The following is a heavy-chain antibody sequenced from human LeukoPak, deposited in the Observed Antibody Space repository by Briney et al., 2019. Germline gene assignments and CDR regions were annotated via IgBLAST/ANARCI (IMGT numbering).Heavy chain of an antibody. J-gene: IGHJ6*03. CDR2: IYTSGST. Sequence: SQTLSLTCTVSGGSISSGSYYWSWIRQPAGKGLEWIGRIYTSGSTNYNPSLKSRVTISVDTSKNQFSLKLSSVTAADTAVYYCARDVLGDSRYYYYYMDVWGKGTTVTISS. D-gene: IGHD3-16*01. V-gene: IGHV4-61*02. CDR1: GGSISSGSYY. CDR3: ARDVLGDSRYYYYYMDV.